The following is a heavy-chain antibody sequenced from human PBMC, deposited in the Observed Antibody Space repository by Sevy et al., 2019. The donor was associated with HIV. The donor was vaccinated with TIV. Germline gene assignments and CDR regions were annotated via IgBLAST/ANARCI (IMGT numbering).Heavy chain of an antibody. CDR2: IHYSGNT. CDR1: GYSISSSYW. CDR3: ASHDWGRQDY. Sequence: SETLSLTCVVSGYSISSSYWWDWFRRPPGKGREWIGAIHYSGNTQYTRSLKSRVTVSEDTSKNQFSLRLTSMTAADTAVYYCASHDWGRQDYWGQGTLVTVSS. J-gene: IGHJ4*02. V-gene: IGHV4-38-2*01. D-gene: IGHD7-27*01.